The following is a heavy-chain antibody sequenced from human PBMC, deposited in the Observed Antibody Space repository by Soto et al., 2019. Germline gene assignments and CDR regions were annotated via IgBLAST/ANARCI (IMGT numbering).Heavy chain of an antibody. V-gene: IGHV3-23*01. D-gene: IGHD3-3*01. CDR2: ISGSGGST. CDR3: ANSLRFLEWLSTPYYYYGMDV. J-gene: IGHJ6*02. Sequence: EVQLLESGGGLVQPGGSLRLSCAASGFTFSSYAMSWVRQAPGKGLEWVSAISGSGGSTYYADSVKGRFTISRDNSKNTLYLQMNSLRAEDTAVYYCANSLRFLEWLSTPYYYYGMDVWGQGTTVTVSS. CDR1: GFTFSSYA.